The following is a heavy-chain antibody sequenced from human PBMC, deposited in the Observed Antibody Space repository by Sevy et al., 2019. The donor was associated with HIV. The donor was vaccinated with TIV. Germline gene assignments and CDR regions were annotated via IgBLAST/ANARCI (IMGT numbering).Heavy chain of an antibody. D-gene: IGHD3-16*01. CDR1: GFTFSDYI. CDR2: ISWNSGSI. CDR3: AKDMGEGRDYYYGMDV. J-gene: IGHJ6*02. Sequence: GGSLRLSCATSGFTFSDYIMNWVRQAPGKGLEWVSGISWNSGSIGYADSVKGRFTISRDNAKNSLYLQMNSLRAEDTALYYCAKDMGEGRDYYYGMDVWGQGTTVTVSS. V-gene: IGHV3-9*01.